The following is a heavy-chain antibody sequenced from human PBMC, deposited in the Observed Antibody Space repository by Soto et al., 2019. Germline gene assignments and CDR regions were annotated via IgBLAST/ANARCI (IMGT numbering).Heavy chain of an antibody. J-gene: IGHJ6*02. D-gene: IGHD2-15*01. CDR1: GYRFTTYW. Sequence: PGESLKISCQGSGYRFTTYWIVWVRQMPGKGLEWMGIIYPGDSDARYSPSFQGQVTISVDKSISTAYLQWSSLKASDTAMYYCAREGSDMHKGYGMDVWGQGTTVTVSS. CDR3: AREGSDMHKGYGMDV. V-gene: IGHV5-51*01. CDR2: IYPGDSDA.